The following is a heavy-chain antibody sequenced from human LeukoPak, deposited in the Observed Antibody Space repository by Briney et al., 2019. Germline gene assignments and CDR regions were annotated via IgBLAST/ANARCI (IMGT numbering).Heavy chain of an antibody. CDR1: GGSISSGDYY. V-gene: IGHV4-30-4*01. Sequence: PSETLSLTCTVSGGSISSGDYYWSWIRQPPGKGLEWIGCIYYSGSTYYNPSLKSRVTISVDTSKNQFSLKLSSVTAADTAVYYCARESNCSGGSCYSFWDYWGQGTLVTVSS. CDR3: ARESNCSGGSCYSFWDY. J-gene: IGHJ4*02. D-gene: IGHD2-15*01. CDR2: IYYSGST.